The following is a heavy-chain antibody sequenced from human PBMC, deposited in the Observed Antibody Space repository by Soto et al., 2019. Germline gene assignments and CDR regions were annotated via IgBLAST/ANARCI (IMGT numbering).Heavy chain of an antibody. CDR1: GFTFSTYA. D-gene: IGHD2-15*01. J-gene: IGHJ4*02. V-gene: IGHV3-23*01. CDR3: AKGAISSPYSCCDY. Sequence: GGSLRLSCAASGFTFSTYAMSWVSQGPGKGLEWVSVVGGRDDRTFYADSVKGRFTISRDNPKNTLYLQMNSLRADDTAIYYCAKGAISSPYSCCDYLRQGTLVTVSS. CDR2: VGGRDDRT.